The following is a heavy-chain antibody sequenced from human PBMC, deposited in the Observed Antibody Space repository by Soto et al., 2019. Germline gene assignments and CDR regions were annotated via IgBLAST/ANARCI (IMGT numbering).Heavy chain of an antibody. V-gene: IGHV3-30*18. CDR3: AKDLRLWSKDYYYYGMDV. CDR1: GFTFISYG. CDR2: ISYDGSKE. J-gene: IGHJ6*02. D-gene: IGHD5-18*01. Sequence: QVQLVESGGGVVQPGRSLRLSCAASGFTFISYGMHWVRQAPGKGLEWVAVISYDGSKEFYADSVKARFTISRDNSKNTLYLQMNSLRAEDTAVYYCAKDLRLWSKDYYYYGMDVWGQGTTVTVSS.